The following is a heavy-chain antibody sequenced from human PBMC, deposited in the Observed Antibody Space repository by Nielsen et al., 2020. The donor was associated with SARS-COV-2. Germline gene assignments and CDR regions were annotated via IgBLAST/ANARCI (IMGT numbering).Heavy chain of an antibody. CDR3: AKSGYCNGGICYSTEFFQD. Sequence: ASVKVSCKASGYTFTSYYMHWVRQAPGQGLEWMGIINPSGGRTSYAQKFQGRVTMTRDTSTSTVYMELSSLRAEDTAVYYCAKSGYCNGGICYSTEFFQDWGQGTLVTVSS. J-gene: IGHJ1*01. CDR1: GYTFTSYY. CDR2: INPSGGRT. V-gene: IGHV1-46*01. D-gene: IGHD2-15*01.